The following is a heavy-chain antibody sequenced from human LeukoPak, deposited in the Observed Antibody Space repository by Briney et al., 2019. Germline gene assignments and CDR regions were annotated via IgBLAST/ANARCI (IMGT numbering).Heavy chain of an antibody. CDR2: MCFIGSN. D-gene: IGHD3-3*01. V-gene: IGHV4-61*02. J-gene: IGHJ4*02. Sequence: SETLSLTCSVSADSISSGGYHWSWIRQPPGEGLEWVARMCFIGSNNYNPSLKGRASISFDTSRNQVSLKLRSVTAADAAVYYCARGIGVGRDYFDYWGRGILVTVSS. CDR3: ARGIGVGRDYFDY. CDR1: ADSISSGGYH.